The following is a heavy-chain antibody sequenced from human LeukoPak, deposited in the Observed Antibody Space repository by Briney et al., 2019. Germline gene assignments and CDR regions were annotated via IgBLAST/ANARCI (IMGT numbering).Heavy chain of an antibody. CDR1: GFTFDDYG. CDR2: INRNGGST. D-gene: IGHD2-8*01. J-gene: IGHJ4*02. Sequence: GGSLRLSCEASGFTFDDYGISWVRQPPGKGLEWVSGINRNGGSTDYADSMKGRFTISRDNAKNSHFLQMNSLRVEDTALYYCARGFRNGPFDCWGQGTLVTVSS. V-gene: IGHV3-20*04. CDR3: ARGFRNGPFDC.